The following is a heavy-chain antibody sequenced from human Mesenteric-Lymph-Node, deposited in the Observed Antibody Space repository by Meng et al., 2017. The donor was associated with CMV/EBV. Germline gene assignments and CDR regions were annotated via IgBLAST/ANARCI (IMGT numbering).Heavy chain of an antibody. J-gene: IGHJ4*02. CDR2: IQFDGRDK. Sequence: GESLKISCEASGFIFSTYGMHWVRQAPGKGLEWVAFIQFDGRDKFFGDSVKGRFTVSRDNSKNTVYLQMNSLRTDDTAVYFCAKDAFSFGFDFWGQGTLVTVSS. V-gene: IGHV3-30*02. CDR3: AKDAFSFGFDF. D-gene: IGHD2/OR15-2a*01. CDR1: GFIFSTYG.